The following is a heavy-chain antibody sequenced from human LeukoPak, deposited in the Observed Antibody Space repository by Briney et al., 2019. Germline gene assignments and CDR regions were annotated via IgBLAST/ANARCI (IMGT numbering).Heavy chain of an antibody. V-gene: IGHV3-23*01. D-gene: IGHD3-22*01. CDR2: ISGSGGST. J-gene: IGHJ4*02. Sequence: GGSLRLSCAASGFTFSSYGMSWVRQAPGKGLELVSAISGSGGSTYYADSVKGRFTISRDNSKNTLYLQMNSLRADDTAVYYCAKGDDSSGYYYADYWGQGTLVTVSS. CDR1: GFTFSSYG. CDR3: AKGDDSSGYYYADY.